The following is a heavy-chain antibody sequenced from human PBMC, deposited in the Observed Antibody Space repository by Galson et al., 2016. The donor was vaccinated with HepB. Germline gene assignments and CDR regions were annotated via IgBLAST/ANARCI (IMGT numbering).Heavy chain of an antibody. CDR2: IYYSGST. CDR3: ARAGDCSGTSCYWRGYFDY. Sequence: TLSLTCTVSGGSISSGGYYWSWIRQHPGKGLEWIGYIYYSGSTYYNPSLKSQFTISIDTSKNQFSLKLSSVTAADTAVYYCARAGDCSGTSCYWRGYFDYWGQGTLVTVSS. J-gene: IGHJ4*02. D-gene: IGHD2-2*01. CDR1: GGSISSGGYY. V-gene: IGHV4-31*01.